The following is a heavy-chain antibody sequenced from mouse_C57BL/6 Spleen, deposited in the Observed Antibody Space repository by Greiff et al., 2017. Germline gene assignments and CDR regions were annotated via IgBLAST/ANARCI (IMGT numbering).Heavy chain of an antibody. CDR1: GYTFTDYE. V-gene: IGHV1-15*01. Sequence: VQLQQSGAELVRPGASVTLSCKASGYTFTDYEMHWVKQTPVHGLEWIGAIDPETGGTAYNQKFKGKDILTADKSSSTAYMELRSLTSEDSAVYYCTRGGYFDYWGQGTTRTVSS. J-gene: IGHJ2*01. CDR2: IDPETGGT. CDR3: TRGGYFDY.